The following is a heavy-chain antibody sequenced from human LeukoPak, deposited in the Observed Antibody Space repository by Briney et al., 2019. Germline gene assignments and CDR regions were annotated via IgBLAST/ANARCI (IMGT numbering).Heavy chain of an antibody. Sequence: SETLSLTCAVSGASISGSGYYLGWIRQPPGKGLEWIGNIYYTGSTYYNASLQSRVTISIDTSKNQFSLRLTSVTAADTALYYCARGSGTLDAFDICGQGTMVTVSS. V-gene: IGHV4-39*07. J-gene: IGHJ3*02. D-gene: IGHD1-1*01. CDR3: ARGSGTLDAFDI. CDR1: GASISGSGYY. CDR2: IYYTGST.